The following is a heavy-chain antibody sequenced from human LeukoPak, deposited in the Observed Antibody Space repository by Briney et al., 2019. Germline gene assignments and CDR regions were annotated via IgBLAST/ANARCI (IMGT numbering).Heavy chain of an antibody. CDR3: ARAYYYDSSGYRHNWFDP. J-gene: IGHJ5*02. CDR1: GDSVSSNSAA. Sequence: SQTLSLTCAISGDSVSSNSAAWNWIRQSPSRGLEWLGRTYYRSKWYNDYAVSVKSRITINPDTSKNQFSLQLNSVTPEDTAVYYCARAYYYDSSGYRHNWFDPWGQGTLVTVSS. CDR2: TYYRSKWYN. D-gene: IGHD3-22*01. V-gene: IGHV6-1*01.